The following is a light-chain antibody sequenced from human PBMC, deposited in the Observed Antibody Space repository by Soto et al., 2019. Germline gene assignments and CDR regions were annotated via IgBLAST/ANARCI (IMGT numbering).Light chain of an antibody. J-gene: IGKJ1*01. CDR1: QSVSSN. CDR2: GAS. V-gene: IGKV3-15*01. CDR3: QQXNNWPVT. Sequence: EIVMTQSPATLSVSPGERATLSCRASQSVSSNLAWYQQKPGQAPRLLIYGASTRATGIPARFSGSGSGTEFTLTISSLQSEDFAVYYCQQXNNWPVTFGQGTKVDIK.